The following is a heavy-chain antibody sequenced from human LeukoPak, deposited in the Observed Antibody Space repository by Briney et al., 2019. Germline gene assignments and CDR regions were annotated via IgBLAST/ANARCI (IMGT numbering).Heavy chain of an antibody. J-gene: IGHJ4*02. Sequence: GRSLRLSCAASGCTFRSYAMHWVRQAPGKGLEWVAVISYDGSNKYYADSVKGQFTISRDNSKNTLYLQMNSLRAEDTAVYYCARVRSRVATISLDYWGQGTLVTVSS. V-gene: IGHV3-30*04. D-gene: IGHD5-12*01. CDR3: ARVRSRVATISLDY. CDR1: GCTFRSYA. CDR2: ISYDGSNK.